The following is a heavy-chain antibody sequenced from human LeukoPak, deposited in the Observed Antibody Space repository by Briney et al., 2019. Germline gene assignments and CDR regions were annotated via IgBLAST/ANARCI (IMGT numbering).Heavy chain of an antibody. J-gene: IGHJ4*02. CDR2: IIPIFGTA. V-gene: IGHV1-69*13. CDR3: AREVGAIGYFDY. Sequence: ASVKVSCKASGYTFTGYYMHWVRQAPGQGLEWMGGIIPIFGTANYAQKFQGRVTITADESTSTAYMELSSLRSEDTAVYYCAREVGAIGYFDYWGQGTLVTVSS. CDR1: GYTFTGYY. D-gene: IGHD1-26*01.